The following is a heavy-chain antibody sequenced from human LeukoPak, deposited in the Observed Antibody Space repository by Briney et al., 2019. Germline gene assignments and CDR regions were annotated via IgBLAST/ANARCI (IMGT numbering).Heavy chain of an antibody. CDR2: ISSSGSTI. D-gene: IGHD5-18*01. Sequence: PGGSLRLSCAASGFTFSSYEMNWVRQAPGKELEWVPYISSSGSTIYYADSVKGRFTISRDNAKNSLYLQMNSLRAEDTAVYYCASSDSYCYFDYWGQGTLVTVSS. CDR3: ASSDSYCYFDY. CDR1: GFTFSSYE. V-gene: IGHV3-48*03. J-gene: IGHJ4*02.